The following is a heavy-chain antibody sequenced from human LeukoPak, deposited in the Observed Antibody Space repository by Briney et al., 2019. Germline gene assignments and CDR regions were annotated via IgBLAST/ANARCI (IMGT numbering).Heavy chain of an antibody. CDR3: ARDKYYDFWSGYFPYYYGMDV. D-gene: IGHD3-3*01. V-gene: IGHV3-7*01. CDR2: IKQGGSEK. J-gene: IGHJ6*02. CDR1: GFTFSSYW. Sequence: GGSLRLSCAASGFTFSSYWMSWVRQAPGKGLEWVANIKQGGSEKYYVDSVKGRFTISRDNAKNSLYLQMNSLRAEDTAVYYCARDKYYDFWSGYFPYYYGMDVWGQGTTVTVSS.